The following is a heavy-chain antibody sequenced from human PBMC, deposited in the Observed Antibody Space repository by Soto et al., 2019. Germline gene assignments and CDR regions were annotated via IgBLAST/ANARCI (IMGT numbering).Heavy chain of an antibody. J-gene: IGHJ6*02. CDR2: IKQDGSEK. CDR3: ARDPVLRFLEWLSHYGMDV. Sequence: VQLVESGGGLVQPGGSLRLSCAASGFTFSSYWMSWVRQAPGKGLEWVANIKQDGSEKYYVDSVKGRFTISRDNAKNSLYLQMNSLRAEDTAVYYCARDPVLRFLEWLSHYGMDVWGQGTTVTVSS. CDR1: GFTFSSYW. V-gene: IGHV3-7*03. D-gene: IGHD3-3*01.